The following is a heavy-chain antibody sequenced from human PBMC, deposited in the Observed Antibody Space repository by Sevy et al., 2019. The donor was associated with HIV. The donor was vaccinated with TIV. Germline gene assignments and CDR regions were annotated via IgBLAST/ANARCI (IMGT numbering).Heavy chain of an antibody. CDR2: ISSGGTII. V-gene: IGHV3-11*01. J-gene: IGHJ4*02. D-gene: IGHD2-2*02. CDR3: ARARYNYGQYYFDY. CDR1: GFSFSDYY. Sequence: GALRLSCAASGFSFSDYYMSWIRQAPGKGVEWVSSISSGGTIIHYADSVKGRFTISRDNAKNSLYLQMNSLRVEDTAVFYCARARYNYGQYYFDYWGQGTLVTVSS.